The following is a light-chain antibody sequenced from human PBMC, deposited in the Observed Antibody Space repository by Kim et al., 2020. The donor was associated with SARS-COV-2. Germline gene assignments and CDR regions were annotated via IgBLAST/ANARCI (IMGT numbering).Light chain of an antibody. CDR3: QQYNNWPIT. V-gene: IGKV3D-15*01. CDR1: WRLRTR. J-gene: IGKJ4*01. Sequence: VSAGERAARSQRASWRLRTRLAWYRKERERTPRVLIYGAATRATGIPARFSRSGSGKEFTVNISGLQSEDSAVYYCQQYNNWPITFGGGNKVDIK. CDR2: GAA.